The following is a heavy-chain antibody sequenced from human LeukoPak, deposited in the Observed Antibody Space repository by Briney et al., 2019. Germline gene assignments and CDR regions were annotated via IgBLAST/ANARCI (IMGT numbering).Heavy chain of an antibody. V-gene: IGHV1-18*01. CDR2: LSAYNGNT. Sequence: ASVKVSCKASGYSFGSFGINWVRQAPGQGLEWMGWLSAYNGNTNYAQKVQGRVTMTTDTYTSTAYMDLMNLRSDDTAAYYCARGGYYGSGSFPDYWGQGTLVTVSS. J-gene: IGHJ4*02. CDR1: GYSFGSFG. CDR3: ARGGYYGSGSFPDY. D-gene: IGHD3-10*01.